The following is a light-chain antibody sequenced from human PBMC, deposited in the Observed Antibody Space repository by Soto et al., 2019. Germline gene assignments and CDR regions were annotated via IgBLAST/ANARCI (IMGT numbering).Light chain of an antibody. CDR1: SSNIGGKT. CDR2: SNN. Sequence: QSVLTQPPSASGTPGQRVAISCSGSSSNIGGKTVNWYQQLPGTAPKLLMYSNNQRPSGVPDRFSGSKSGTSASLAISGLQSEDEADYYCAAWDDSLTGVVFGGGTKLTVL. V-gene: IGLV1-44*01. J-gene: IGLJ2*01. CDR3: AAWDDSLTGVV.